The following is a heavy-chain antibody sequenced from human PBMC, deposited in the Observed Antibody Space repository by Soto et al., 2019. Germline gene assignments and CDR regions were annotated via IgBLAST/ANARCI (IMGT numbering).Heavy chain of an antibody. CDR2: IDPSDSYT. Sequence: PGESLKISCEGSGYSFTSYWISWVRQMPGKGLEWMGRIDPSDSYTNYSPSFQGHVTISADKSISTAYLQWSSLKASDTAMYYCARPTDYSNYGYYYYGMDVWGQGTTVTVSS. V-gene: IGHV5-10-1*01. J-gene: IGHJ6*02. D-gene: IGHD4-4*01. CDR1: GYSFTSYW. CDR3: ARPTDYSNYGYYYYGMDV.